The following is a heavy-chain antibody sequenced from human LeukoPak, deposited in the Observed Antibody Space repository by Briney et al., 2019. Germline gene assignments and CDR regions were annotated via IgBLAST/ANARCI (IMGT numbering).Heavy chain of an antibody. CDR2: IIPLFGTA. CDR3: AREYFDSWTRSDS. V-gene: IGHV1-69*13. D-gene: IGHD3-9*01. J-gene: IGHJ4*02. Sequence: SVKVSCKASGGTFSTYAITWVRQAPGQGLEWMGGIIPLFGTANYAQKFQGRVTITADESTTTAYMELSSLRSEDTAVYYCAREYFDSWTRSDSWGQGTLVTVSS. CDR1: GGTFSTYA.